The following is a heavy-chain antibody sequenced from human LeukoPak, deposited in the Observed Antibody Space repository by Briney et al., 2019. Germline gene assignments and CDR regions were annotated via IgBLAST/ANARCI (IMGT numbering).Heavy chain of an antibody. CDR2: IYHSGST. V-gene: IGHV4-4*02. CDR3: ARGLDYYDSSGYPTYNLFDP. D-gene: IGHD3-22*01. CDR1: GGSISSSNW. Sequence: SETLSLTCAVSGGSISSSNWWSWVRQPPGKGLEWIGEIYHSGSTNYNPSLKSRVTISVDKSKNQFSLKLSSVTAADPAVYYCARGLDYYDSSGYPTYNLFDPWGQGTLVTVSS. J-gene: IGHJ5*02.